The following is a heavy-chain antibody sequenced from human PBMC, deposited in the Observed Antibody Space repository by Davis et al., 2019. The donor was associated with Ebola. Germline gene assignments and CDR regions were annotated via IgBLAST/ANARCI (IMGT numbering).Heavy chain of an antibody. CDR1: GGSFSGYY. CDR2: INHSGST. J-gene: IGHJ4*02. D-gene: IGHD6-13*01. CDR3: ASLSSSWCFDY. V-gene: IGHV4-34*01. Sequence: SETLSLTCAVYGGSFSGYYWSWIRQPPGKGLEWIGEINHSGSTNYNPSLKSRVIISVDKSKNQFSLKLSSVTAADTAVYYCASLSSSWCFDYWGQGTLVTVSS.